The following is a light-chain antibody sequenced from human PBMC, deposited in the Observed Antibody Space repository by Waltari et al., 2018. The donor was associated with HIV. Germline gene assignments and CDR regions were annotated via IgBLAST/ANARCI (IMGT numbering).Light chain of an antibody. CDR3: QAWGTSPAV. J-gene: IGLJ1*01. V-gene: IGLV3-1*01. CDR1: KLGATF. CDR2: EDT. Sequence: SYELTQPPSLSVSPGQTCRVTCSGDKLGATFVCWYQQKPGKSPVLIIYEDTKRPSGIPARFSASTSGDTATLTISGTQSVDEADYYCQAWGTSPAVFGTGTRVTVL.